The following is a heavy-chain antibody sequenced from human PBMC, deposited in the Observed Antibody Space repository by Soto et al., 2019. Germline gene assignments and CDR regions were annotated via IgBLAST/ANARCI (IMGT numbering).Heavy chain of an antibody. CDR2: INHSGST. V-gene: IGHV4-34*01. D-gene: IGHD3-10*01. CDR3: ARGGWDTKVRAHAWVAP. J-gene: IGHJ5*02. CDR1: GGSFSGYY. Sequence: QVQLQQWGAGLLKPSETLSLTCAVYGGSFSGYYWSWIRQPPGKGLEWIGEINHSGSTNYNPSLKSRVTISVDTSKNQFSLKLSSVTAADTAVYYCARGGWDTKVRAHAWVAPWGQGTLVTVSS.